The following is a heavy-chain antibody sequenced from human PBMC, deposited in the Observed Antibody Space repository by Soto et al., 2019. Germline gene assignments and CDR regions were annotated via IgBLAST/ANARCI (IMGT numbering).Heavy chain of an antibody. V-gene: IGHV1-8*01. CDR2: MNPNSGNT. D-gene: IGHD1-1*01. CDR3: ARERTGTTSMDV. J-gene: IGHJ6*02. CDR1: GYTFTSYD. Sequence: QVQLVQSGAEGKKPGASVKVSCKASGYTFTSYDIIWVRQATGQGLEWMGWMNPNSGNTGYAQKFQGRVTMTRNTSISTAYMELSSLRSEDTAVYYCARERTGTTSMDVWGQGTTVTVSS.